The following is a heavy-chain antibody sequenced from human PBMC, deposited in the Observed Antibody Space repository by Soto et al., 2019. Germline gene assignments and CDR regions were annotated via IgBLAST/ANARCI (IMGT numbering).Heavy chain of an antibody. J-gene: IGHJ5*02. V-gene: IGHV3-30*18. CDR2: ISYDGSNK. Sequence: VQLVESGGGVVQPGRSLRLSCVASGFTFSSYGMPWVRQAPGKGLEWVAVISYDGSNKYYADSVKGRFTISRDNSKNTLYLQMNSLRAEDTAVYYCAKEAIRNIVVVVPNWFDPWGQGTLVTVSS. CDR3: AKEAIRNIVVVVPNWFDP. D-gene: IGHD2-15*01. CDR1: GFTFSSYG.